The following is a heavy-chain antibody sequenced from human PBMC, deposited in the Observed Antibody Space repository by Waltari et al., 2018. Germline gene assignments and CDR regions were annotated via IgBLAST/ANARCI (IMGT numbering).Heavy chain of an antibody. CDR1: GGPLSRYP. D-gene: IGHD6-6*01. J-gene: IGHJ5*02. Sequence: QVQLVQSGAAAKKPGSSVRVSCKAYGGPLSRYPNRWVRQAPGQGLEWMGRLIPFLDRANYAQRFQGRLTITADKSTNTAYMELASLTSEDTAVYYCARPTGDSTASSNWFDPWGQGTLVTVSS. CDR2: LIPFLDRA. CDR3: ARPTGDSTASSNWFDP. V-gene: IGHV1-69*04.